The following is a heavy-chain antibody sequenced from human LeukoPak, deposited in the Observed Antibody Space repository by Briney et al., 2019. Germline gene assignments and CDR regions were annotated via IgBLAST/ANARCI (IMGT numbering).Heavy chain of an antibody. V-gene: IGHV1-46*01. Sequence: ASVKVSCKASGYSFTDYYIHWVRQAPGQGLEWMGWINPDSGGSTSYAQKFQGRVTMTRDTSTSTVYMELSSLRSEDTAVYYCARVTGYSNRGGFDPWGQGTLVTVSS. CDR2: INPDSGGST. CDR1: GYSFTDYY. D-gene: IGHD6-13*01. J-gene: IGHJ5*02. CDR3: ARVTGYSNRGGFDP.